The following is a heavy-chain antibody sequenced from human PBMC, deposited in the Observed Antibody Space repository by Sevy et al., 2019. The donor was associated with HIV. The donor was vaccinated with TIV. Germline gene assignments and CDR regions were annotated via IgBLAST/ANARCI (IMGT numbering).Heavy chain of an antibody. J-gene: IGHJ4*02. CDR3: ARALFSGGNAVYGY. CDR1: GFTFSSYA. D-gene: IGHD2-15*01. Sequence: GGSLRLSCAASGFTFSSYAMNWVRQAPGKGLEWVSSINAISSNIYYADSVKGRFTISRNNAENSLYLQMNSVRAEDTTVYYFARALFSGGNAVYGYWGQGTLVTVSS. CDR2: INAISSNI. V-gene: IGHV3-21*01.